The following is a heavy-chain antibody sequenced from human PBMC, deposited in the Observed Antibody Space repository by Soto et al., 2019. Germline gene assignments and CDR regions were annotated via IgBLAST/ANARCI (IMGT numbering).Heavy chain of an antibody. D-gene: IGHD1-7*01. CDR2: IIPIFGTA. Sequence: ASVKVSCKASGGTFSSYAISWVRQAPGQGLEWMGGIIPIFGTANYAQKFQGRVTITADESTSTAYMELSSLRSEDTAVYYCATAQLRYNWNYGWFDPWGQGTLVTVSS. CDR3: ATAQLRYNWNYGWFDP. V-gene: IGHV1-69*13. CDR1: GGTFSSYA. J-gene: IGHJ5*02.